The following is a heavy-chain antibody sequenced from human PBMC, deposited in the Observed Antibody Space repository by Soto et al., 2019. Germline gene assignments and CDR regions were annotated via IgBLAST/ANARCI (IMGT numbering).Heavy chain of an antibody. D-gene: IGHD3-22*01. Sequence: QITLKESGPTLVKPTQTLMLTCTFSGFSLSTSGVGVGWIRQPPGKALEWLALIYWNDDKRYSPSLKSRLTITKDTSKNQVVLTMTNMDPVDTATYYCAHRRSGRDSSGYFLFNFDYWGQGTLVTVSS. CDR3: AHRRSGRDSSGYFLFNFDY. CDR2: IYWNDDK. CDR1: GFSLSTSGVG. V-gene: IGHV2-5*01. J-gene: IGHJ4*02.